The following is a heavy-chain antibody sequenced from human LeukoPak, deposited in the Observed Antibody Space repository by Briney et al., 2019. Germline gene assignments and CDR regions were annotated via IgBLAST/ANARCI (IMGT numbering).Heavy chain of an antibody. J-gene: IGHJ3*02. D-gene: IGHD4-17*01. Sequence: EASVKVSCKASGGTFSSYAISWVRQAPGQGLKWMGGIIPIFGTANYAQKFQGRVTITTDESTSTAYMELSSLRSEDTAVYYCARDHLTAYGDDAFDIWGQGTMVTVSS. CDR1: GGTFSSYA. V-gene: IGHV1-69*05. CDR2: IIPIFGTA. CDR3: ARDHLTAYGDDAFDI.